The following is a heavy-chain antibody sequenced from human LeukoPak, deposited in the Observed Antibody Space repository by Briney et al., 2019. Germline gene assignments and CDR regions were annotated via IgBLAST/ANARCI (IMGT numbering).Heavy chain of an antibody. CDR3: VRGRRSSGWYIDY. D-gene: IGHD6-19*01. CDR2: MNPNSGNT. V-gene: IGHV1-8*01. J-gene: IGHJ4*02. Sequence: SENLSRTASGYTFTSYDSNWVRQATGQGLEWIGWMNPNSGNTGYAQKFQGRVTMTSKHSLSTVYMELRSLRSDDPAVYYFVRGRRSSGWYIDYWGQGTLVTVSS. CDR1: GYTFTSYD.